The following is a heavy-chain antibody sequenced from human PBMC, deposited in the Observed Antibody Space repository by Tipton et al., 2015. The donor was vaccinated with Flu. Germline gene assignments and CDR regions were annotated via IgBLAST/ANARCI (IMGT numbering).Heavy chain of an antibody. V-gene: IGHV5-51*01. CDR1: RFNFRTYW. CDR3: ARLPPGSYYDTSGFYRSYFDY. CDR2: IYPDDSDT. Sequence: QLVQSGAEEKKPGESLKISCKGSRFNFRTYWIGWVRQVPGKGLEWVGIIYPDDSDTRYSPSFHGQVTISADKSICTAYMQWNSLKASDTAMYYCARLPPGSYYDTSGFYRSYFDYWGQGTQVTVSS. D-gene: IGHD3-22*01. J-gene: IGHJ4*02.